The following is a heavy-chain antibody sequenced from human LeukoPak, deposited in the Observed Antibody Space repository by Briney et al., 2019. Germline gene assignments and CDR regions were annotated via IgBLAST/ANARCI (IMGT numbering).Heavy chain of an antibody. D-gene: IGHD5-18*01. CDR3: ARRDDSYGYRWYFDL. CDR2: IYYSGSR. Sequence: PSETLSLTCTVSGGSISSYYWSWIRQPPGKGLEGIGYIYYSGSRNYNPSLKSRLTISVDTSKNQFSLTLSSVTAADTAVYYCARRDDSYGYRWYFDLWGRGTLVTVSS. CDR1: GGSISSYY. J-gene: IGHJ2*01. V-gene: IGHV4-59*08.